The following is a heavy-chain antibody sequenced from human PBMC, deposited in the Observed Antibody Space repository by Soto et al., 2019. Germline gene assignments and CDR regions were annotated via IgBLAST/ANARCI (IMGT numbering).Heavy chain of an antibody. D-gene: IGHD4-17*01. J-gene: IGHJ3*02. Sequence: QVQLVESGGGVVQPGRSLRLSCAASGFTFSSYGMHWVRQAPGKGLEWVAVIWYDGSNKYYADSVKGRFTISRDNSKNTLYLQMNSLRAEDTAVYYCARPHDYGGNSDDAFDIWGQGTMVTVSS. CDR1: GFTFSSYG. CDR3: ARPHDYGGNSDDAFDI. CDR2: IWYDGSNK. V-gene: IGHV3-33*01.